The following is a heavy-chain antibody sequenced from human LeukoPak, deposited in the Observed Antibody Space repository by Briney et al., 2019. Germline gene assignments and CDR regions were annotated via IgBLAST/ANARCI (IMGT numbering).Heavy chain of an antibody. Sequence: SETLSLTCTVSGGSISSGAYYWTWIRQHPGKGLEWIEYIYYSGSTYYNPSLKSRATLSVDTSKNQFSLKLSSVTAADTAVYYCARDTRRFGELFWFDPWGQGTLITVSS. V-gene: IGHV4-31*03. CDR1: GGSISSGAYY. CDR3: ARDTRRFGELFWFDP. D-gene: IGHD3-10*01. J-gene: IGHJ5*02. CDR2: IYYSGST.